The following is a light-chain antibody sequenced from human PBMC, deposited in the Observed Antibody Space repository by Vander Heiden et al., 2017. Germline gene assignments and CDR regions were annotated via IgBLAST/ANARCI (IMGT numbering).Light chain of an antibody. V-gene: IGKV1-12*01. CDR1: QGSSSW. J-gene: IGKJ1*01. Sequence: DIQMPQSPSSVSASVGDRVTIPCRASQGSSSWLAWYQQKPGQAPKLLIYAASSLHSGVPSRFSGSGSGTDFTLKISRVEAEDVATYYCKQAKRFPGTFGHGTKVEIK. CDR2: AAS. CDR3: KQAKRFPGT.